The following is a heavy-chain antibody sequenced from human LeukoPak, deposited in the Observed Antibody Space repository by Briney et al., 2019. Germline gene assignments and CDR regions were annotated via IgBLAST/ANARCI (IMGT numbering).Heavy chain of an antibody. V-gene: IGHV3-66*04. CDR2: IYSGGST. CDR3: ARLDGSGSYPDY. D-gene: IGHD3-10*01. J-gene: IGHJ4*02. CDR1: GGSFSGYY. Sequence: ETLSLTCAVYGGSFSGYYWSWIRQPPGKGLEWVSVIYSGGSTYYADSVKGRFTISRDNSKNTLYLQMNILRAEDTAVYYCARLDGSGSYPDYWGQGTLVTVSS.